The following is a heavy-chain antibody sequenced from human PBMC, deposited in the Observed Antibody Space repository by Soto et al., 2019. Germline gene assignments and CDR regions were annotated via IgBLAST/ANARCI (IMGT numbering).Heavy chain of an antibody. CDR2: ISYSGVST. J-gene: IGHJ6*02. CDR1: GFTFSRYA. CDR3: ARDRGYDAHDYYYNAMDV. V-gene: IGHV3-23*01. D-gene: IGHD2-15*01. Sequence: GGSLRLSCAASGFTFSRYAMTWVRQAPGKGLEWVSAISYSGVSTYYADSVKGRFTISRDSSENTLSLQMNSLRVDDTAVYYCARDRGYDAHDYYYNAMDVWGQGTMVTVSS.